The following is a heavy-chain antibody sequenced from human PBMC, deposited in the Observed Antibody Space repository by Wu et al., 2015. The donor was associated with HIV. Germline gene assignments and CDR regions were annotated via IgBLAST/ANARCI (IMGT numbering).Heavy chain of an antibody. D-gene: IGHD2-15*01. CDR1: GGTFSSYA. CDR3: ATPPLGYCSGGSCQRVSFDI. J-gene: IGHJ3*02. Sequence: QVQLVQSGAEVKKPGSSVKVSCKASGGTFSSYAISWVRQAPGQGLEWMGRIIPIFGTANYAQKFQGRVTITADESTSTAYMELSSLRSEDTAVYYCATPPLGYCSGGSCQRVSFDIVGPRDKWSPSLQ. V-gene: IGHV1-69*15. CDR2: IIPIFGTA.